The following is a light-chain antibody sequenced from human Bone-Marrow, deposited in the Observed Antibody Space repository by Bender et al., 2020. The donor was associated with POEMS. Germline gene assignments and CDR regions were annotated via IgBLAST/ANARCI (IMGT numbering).Light chain of an antibody. CDR2: HVS. V-gene: IGLV2-14*03. CDR1: SSDIGGYNY. J-gene: IGLJ2*01. CDR3: SSNAGTDTVV. Sequence: QSALTQPASVSGSPGQSITISCSGTSSDIGGYNYVSWYQHHPGKAPKLMIYHVSNRPSGVSNRFSGSKSGNTASLTISGLQAEDEADYYCSSNAGTDTVVFGGGTKVTVL.